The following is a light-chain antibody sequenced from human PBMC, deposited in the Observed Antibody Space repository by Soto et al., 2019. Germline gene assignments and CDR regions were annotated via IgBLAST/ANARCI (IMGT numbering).Light chain of an antibody. J-gene: IGLJ1*01. CDR3: SSYTSSSTRV. Sequence: QSVLTQPASVSGSPGQSITISCTGTSSDVGGYNYVSWYQQHPGKAPKLMIYEVSNRPSGVSNRFSGSKSGNTACLTISRLEAEDEADYYCSSYTSSSTRVFGTGTKVTVL. CDR2: EVS. V-gene: IGLV2-14*01. CDR1: SSDVGGYNY.